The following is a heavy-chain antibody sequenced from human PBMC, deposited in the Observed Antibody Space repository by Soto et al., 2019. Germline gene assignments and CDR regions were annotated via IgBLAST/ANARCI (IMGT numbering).Heavy chain of an antibody. CDR3: AKDGGARPPGY. V-gene: IGHV3-30*18. J-gene: IGHJ4*02. D-gene: IGHD3-16*01. CDR1: GFTFSSYG. Sequence: GGSLRLSCAASGFTFSSYGMHWVRQAPGKGLEWVAVISYDGSNKYYADSVKGRFTISRDNSKNTLYLQMNSLRAEDTAVYYCAKDGGARPPGYRGQGTLVTVSS. CDR2: ISYDGSNK.